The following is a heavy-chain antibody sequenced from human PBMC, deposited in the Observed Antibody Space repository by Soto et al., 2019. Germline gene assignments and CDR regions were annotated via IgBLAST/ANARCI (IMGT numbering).Heavy chain of an antibody. CDR3: AKTRGAMIYAISVYGMDV. V-gene: IGHV3-23*01. CDR1: GFSFSSFA. J-gene: IGHJ6*02. D-gene: IGHD2-8*01. CDR2: ISGSADST. Sequence: EVQLLESGGGFIHPGGSLRLSCAASGFSFSSFAMNWVRQAPGKGLEWVSIISGSADSTFYADSVKGRFTSSRDKSKSTLYLQINSLRAEDTAVYYCAKTRGAMIYAISVYGMDVWGQGTTVTVSS.